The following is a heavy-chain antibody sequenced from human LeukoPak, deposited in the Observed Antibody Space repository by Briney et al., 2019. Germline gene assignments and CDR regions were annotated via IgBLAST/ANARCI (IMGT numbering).Heavy chain of an antibody. V-gene: IGHV4-39*01. CDR1: GGSFSGYY. CDR3: ARLWVTMVRGVIIQH. J-gene: IGHJ1*01. CDR2: IYYSGST. Sequence: SETLSLTCAVYGGSFSGYYWGWIRQPPGKGLEWIGSIYYSGSTYYNPSLKSRVTISVDTSKNQFSLKLSSVTAADTAVYYCARLWVTMVRGVIIQHWGQGTLVTVSS. D-gene: IGHD3-10*01.